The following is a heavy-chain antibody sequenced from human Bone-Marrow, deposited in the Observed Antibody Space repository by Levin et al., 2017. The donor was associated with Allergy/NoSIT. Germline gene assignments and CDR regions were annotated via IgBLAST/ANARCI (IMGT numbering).Heavy chain of an antibody. V-gene: IGHV4-61*01. CDR1: GGSVSSGSYY. CDR2: MYYTGST. Sequence: PSQTLSLTCTVSGGSVSSGSYYWSWIRQPPGKRLEWIGYMYYTGSTNYNPSLKSRVTMSVDTSKSQFSLKLSSVTATDTAVYYCARDVDYSGSAGVIDPWGQGTLVTVSS. CDR3: ARDVDYSGSAGVIDP. J-gene: IGHJ5*02. D-gene: IGHD3-10*01.